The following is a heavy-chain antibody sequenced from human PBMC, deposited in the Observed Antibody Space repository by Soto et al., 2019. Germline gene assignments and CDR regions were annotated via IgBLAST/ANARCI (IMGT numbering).Heavy chain of an antibody. CDR3: ARDFSRDYDFWSGSPYYYGMDV. V-gene: IGHV4-39*02. J-gene: IGHJ6*02. CDR2: IYYSGST. Sequence: SETLCLTCTASAGIIRTSSHDWGRIRLPPGKGLEWIGSIYYSGSTYYNPSLKSRVTISVDTSKNQFSLKLSSVTAADTAVYYCARDFSRDYDFWSGSPYYYGMDVWGQGTTVT. D-gene: IGHD3-3*01. CDR1: AGIIRTSSHD.